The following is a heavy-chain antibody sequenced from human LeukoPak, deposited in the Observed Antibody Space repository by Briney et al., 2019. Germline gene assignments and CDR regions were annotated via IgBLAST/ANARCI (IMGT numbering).Heavy chain of an antibody. V-gene: IGHV4-59*08. CDR1: GGSIRGSF. D-gene: IGHD2-21*01. Sequence: PSETLSLTCSVSGGSIRGSFWSWIRQPPGKELEWIGYLYKGGNTDYNPSLKSRVNISLDTSKNQVYLKVSSVTAADTAVYYCARHSTDCGGDCFDYWGRGTLVTVSS. J-gene: IGHJ4*02. CDR3: ARHSTDCGGDCFDY. CDR2: LYKGGNT.